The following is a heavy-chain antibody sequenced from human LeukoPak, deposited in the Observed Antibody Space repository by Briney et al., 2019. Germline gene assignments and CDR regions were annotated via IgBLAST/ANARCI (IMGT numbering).Heavy chain of an antibody. V-gene: IGHV3-21*01. Sequence: GGSLRLSCAASGFTFSSYSMNWVRQAPGKGLEWVSSISSSSIYIYYADSVKGRFTISRDNAKNSLRLQMNSLRAEDTAVYYCARGLYSSSWYDFDYWGQGTLVTVSS. CDR3: ARGLYSSSWYDFDY. J-gene: IGHJ4*02. CDR2: ISSSSIYI. D-gene: IGHD6-13*01. CDR1: GFTFSSYS.